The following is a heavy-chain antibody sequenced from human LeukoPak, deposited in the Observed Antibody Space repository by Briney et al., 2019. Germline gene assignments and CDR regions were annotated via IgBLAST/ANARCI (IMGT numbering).Heavy chain of an antibody. V-gene: IGHV3-9*01. Sequence: SLRLSCAASGFTFDDYAMHWVRQAPGKGLEWVSGISWNSGSIGYADSVKGRFTISRDNAKNSLYPQMNSLRAEDTALYYCAKEKDSSSNAFDIWGQGTMVTVSS. CDR3: AKEKDSSSNAFDI. J-gene: IGHJ3*02. CDR1: GFTFDDYA. D-gene: IGHD6-13*01. CDR2: ISWNSGSI.